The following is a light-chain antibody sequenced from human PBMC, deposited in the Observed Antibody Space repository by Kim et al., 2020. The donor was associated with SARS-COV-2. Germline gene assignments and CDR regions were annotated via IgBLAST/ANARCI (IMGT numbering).Light chain of an antibody. CDR1: SGHSSYA. V-gene: IGLV4-69*01. J-gene: IGLJ3*02. CDR3: QTWDTGIRV. CDR2: LNRDGSH. Sequence: QPVLTQSPSASASLGASVKLTCTLSSGHSSYAIAWHQQRPEKGPRYLMNLNRDGSHTKGDGIPDRFSGSSSGAERYLTISSLQSEDEADYYCQTWDTGIRVFGGGTQLTVL.